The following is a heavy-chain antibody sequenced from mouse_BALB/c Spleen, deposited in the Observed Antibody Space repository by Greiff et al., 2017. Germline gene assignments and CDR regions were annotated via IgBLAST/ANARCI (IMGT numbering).Heavy chain of an antibody. D-gene: IGHD1-1*01. CDR3: TTDYYGSSYGFAY. V-gene: IGHV1-15*01. CDR1: GYTFTDYE. Sequence: QVQLQQSGAELVRPGASVTLSCKASGYTFTDYEMHWVKQTPVHGLEWIGAIDPETGGTAYNQKFKGKATLTADKSSSTAYMELRSLTSEDSAVYYCTTDYYGSSYGFAYWGQGTLVTVSA. CDR2: IDPETGGT. J-gene: IGHJ3*01.